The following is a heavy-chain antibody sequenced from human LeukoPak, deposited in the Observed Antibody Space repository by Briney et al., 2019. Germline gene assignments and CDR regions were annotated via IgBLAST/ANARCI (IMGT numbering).Heavy chain of an antibody. CDR3: ARGPYCSGGSCYSGFDY. CDR2: INAGNGNT. Sequence: ASVKVSCKASGYTFINHGISWVRQAPGQGLEWMGWINAGNGNTKYSQEFQGRVTITRDTSASTAYMELSSLRSEDMAVYYCARGPYCSGGSCYSGFDYWGQGTLVTVSS. D-gene: IGHD2-15*01. V-gene: IGHV1-3*03. CDR1: GYTFINHG. J-gene: IGHJ4*02.